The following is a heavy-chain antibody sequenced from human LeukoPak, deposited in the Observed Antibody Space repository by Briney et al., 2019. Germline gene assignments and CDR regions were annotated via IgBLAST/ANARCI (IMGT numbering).Heavy chain of an antibody. CDR1: GFTFSSYA. D-gene: IGHD6-13*01. CDR3: AKDESGIAAAAPIYFDY. Sequence: GGSLRLSCAASGFTFSSYAMSWVRQAPGKGLEWVSAISGSGGSTYYADSVKGRFTISRDNSKNTLYLQMNSLRAEDTAVYYCAKDESGIAAAAPIYFDYWGQGTLVTVSS. J-gene: IGHJ4*02. CDR2: ISGSGGST. V-gene: IGHV3-23*01.